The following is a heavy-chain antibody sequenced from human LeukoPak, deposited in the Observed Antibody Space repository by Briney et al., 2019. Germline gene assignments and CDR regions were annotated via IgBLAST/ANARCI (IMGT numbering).Heavy chain of an antibody. CDR2: ISGGGEYT. J-gene: IGHJ4*02. Sequence: GGSLRLSCAASGFTFSDYAMNWVRQAPGKGLEWVSTISGGGEYTRYADSVQGRFIVSRNNSKNTVYLQMTSLRVEDTAVYFCAKDKRGGSDYVYFDYWGQGTLVTASS. CDR1: GFTFSDYA. V-gene: IGHV3-23*01. D-gene: IGHD4-17*01. CDR3: AKDKRGGSDYVYFDY.